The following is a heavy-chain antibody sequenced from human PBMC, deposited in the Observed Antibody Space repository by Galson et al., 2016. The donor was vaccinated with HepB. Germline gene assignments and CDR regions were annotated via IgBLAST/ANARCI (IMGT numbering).Heavy chain of an antibody. J-gene: IGHJ4*02. V-gene: IGHV1-69-2*01. D-gene: IGHD1-26*01. Sequence: VKVSCKVSGYTFTGYYIHWVQQAPGKGLEWMGLVHLGDGETIYAQKFQGGVTITADTSRDTAYMELSSLRSEDAAVYYCATVSRSGTSSDYWGQGTLVTVSS. CDR3: ATVSRSGTSSDY. CDR1: GYTFTGYY. CDR2: VHLGDGET.